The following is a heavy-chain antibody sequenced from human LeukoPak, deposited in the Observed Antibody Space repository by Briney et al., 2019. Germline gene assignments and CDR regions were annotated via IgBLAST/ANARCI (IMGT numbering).Heavy chain of an antibody. CDR3: ATLISGWSLY. CDR2: INADGSTT. Sequence: GGSLGLSCAASGSGFTFNNYWMHWVRQAPGKGLVWVSRINADGSTTSYADSVRGRSTISRDNAKNTLYLQMNSLRAEDTAVYYCATLISGWSLYWGQGTLVTVSS. V-gene: IGHV3-74*01. D-gene: IGHD6-19*01. CDR1: GSGFTFNNYW. J-gene: IGHJ4*02.